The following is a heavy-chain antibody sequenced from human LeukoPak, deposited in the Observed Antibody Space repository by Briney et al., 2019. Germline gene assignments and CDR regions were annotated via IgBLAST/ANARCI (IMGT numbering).Heavy chain of an antibody. J-gene: IGHJ2*01. CDR2: IYYSGST. D-gene: IGHD2-2*02. Sequence: PSETLSLTCTVSGGSISSSSYYWGWIRQPPGKGLEWIGYIYYSGSTNYNPSLKSRVTISVDTSKNQFSLKLSSVTAADTAVYYCARRSGCSSTSCYNWKWYFDLWGRGTLVTVSS. CDR1: GGSISSSSYY. V-gene: IGHV4-61*05. CDR3: ARRSGCSSTSCYNWKWYFDL.